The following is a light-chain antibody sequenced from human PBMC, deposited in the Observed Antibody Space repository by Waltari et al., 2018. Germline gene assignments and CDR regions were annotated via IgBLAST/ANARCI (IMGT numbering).Light chain of an antibody. CDR2: WAS. CDR3: QQYYITPLS. J-gene: IGKJ4*01. CDR1: QSVLYSSDNRNY. V-gene: IGKV4-1*01. Sequence: DIVMTQSPYSLAVSLGERATINCKSSQSVLYSSDNRNYLAWYQQKPGQPPNLLIYWASTRESGVPDRFSGSGSGTDFTLTISSLQAEDVAVYYCQQYYITPLSFGGGTKVEIK.